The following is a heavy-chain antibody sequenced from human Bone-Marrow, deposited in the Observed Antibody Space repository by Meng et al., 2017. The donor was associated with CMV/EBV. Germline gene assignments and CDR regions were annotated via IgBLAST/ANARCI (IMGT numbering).Heavy chain of an antibody. D-gene: IGHD3-10*01. CDR3: ARALMPGVTARRWYFDL. CDR1: GYVFTSYW. CDR2: VYPDDSES. Sequence: GESLKISWKGSGYVFTSYWIGWVRQMPGKGLEWMAIVYPDDSESRYSPSFQGQVTSSVDKSSATAYLHWSILKASDTDIYYCARALMPGVTARRWYFDLWGRGTLVTVSS. J-gene: IGHJ2*01. V-gene: IGHV5-51*01.